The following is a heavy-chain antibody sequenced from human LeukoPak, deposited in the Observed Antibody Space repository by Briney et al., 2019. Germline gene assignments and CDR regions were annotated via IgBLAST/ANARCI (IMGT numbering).Heavy chain of an antibody. CDR3: ARGTDISYYYYYMDV. CDR2: IYTSGST. J-gene: IGHJ6*03. D-gene: IGHD1-1*01. V-gene: IGHV4-4*07. CDR1: GGSISSYY. Sequence: TSETLSLTCTVSGGSISSYYWSWIRQPAGKGLEWIGRIYTSGSTNYNPSLKSRVTMSVGTSKNQFSLKLSSVTAADTAVYYCARGTDISYYYYYMDVWGKGTTVTISS.